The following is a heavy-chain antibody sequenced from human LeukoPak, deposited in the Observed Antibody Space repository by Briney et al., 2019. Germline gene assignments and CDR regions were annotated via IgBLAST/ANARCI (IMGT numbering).Heavy chain of an antibody. J-gene: IGHJ6*02. CDR1: GGSFSGYY. CDR3: ARGRVWIDV. D-gene: IGHD1-1*01. CDR2: INHSGST. V-gene: IGHV4-34*01. Sequence: SETLSLTCAVYGGSFSGYYWSWVRQPPGKGLEWSGEINHSGSTNYNPSLKSRVTISVDTSKNQFSLKLSSVTAADTAVYYCARGRVWIDVWGQGTTVTVSS.